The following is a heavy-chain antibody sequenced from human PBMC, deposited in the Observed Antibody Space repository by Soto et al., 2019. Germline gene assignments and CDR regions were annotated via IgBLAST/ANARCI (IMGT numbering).Heavy chain of an antibody. Sequence: ASVKVSCKASGYTFTSYAMHWVRQAPGQRLEWMGWINAGNGNTKYSQKYQGRVTITRDTSASTAYIELSSLRSEDTALYYCARGSGYYYWDDYWGQGTLVTVSS. CDR3: ARGSGYYYWDDY. CDR2: INAGNGNT. CDR1: GYTFTSYA. J-gene: IGHJ4*02. V-gene: IGHV1-3*01. D-gene: IGHD3-22*01.